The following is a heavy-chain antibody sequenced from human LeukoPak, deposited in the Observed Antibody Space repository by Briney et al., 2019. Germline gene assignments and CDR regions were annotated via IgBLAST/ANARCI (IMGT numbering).Heavy chain of an antibody. J-gene: IGHJ5*02. CDR2: IYYSGST. D-gene: IGHD3-22*01. CDR3: AQTQTDYYDSSGYYEWFDP. V-gene: IGHV4-59*01. CDR1: GGSISSYY. Sequence: SETLSLTCTVSGGSISSYYWSWIRQPPGKGLEWIGYIYYSGSTNYNPSLKSRDTISVDTSKNQFSLKLSSVTAADTAVYYCAQTQTDYYDSSGYYEWFDPWGQGTLVTVSS.